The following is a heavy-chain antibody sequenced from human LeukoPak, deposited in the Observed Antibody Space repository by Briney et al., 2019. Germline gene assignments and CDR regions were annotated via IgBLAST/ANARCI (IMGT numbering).Heavy chain of an antibody. CDR3: ARYDSSGYNSY. V-gene: IGHV4-59*11. Sequence: SETLFLTCTVSSASISSHSWSWVRQPPGKRLEWIGYIYYTGSTNYNPSLKSRLTISIDTSKNQFSLTLSSVTAADTAVYYCARYDSSGYNSYWGRGTLVTVSS. CDR1: SASISSHS. J-gene: IGHJ4*02. D-gene: IGHD3-22*01. CDR2: IYYTGST.